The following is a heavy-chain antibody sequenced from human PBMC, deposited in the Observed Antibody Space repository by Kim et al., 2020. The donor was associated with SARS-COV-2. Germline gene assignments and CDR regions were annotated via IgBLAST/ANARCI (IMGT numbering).Heavy chain of an antibody. CDR2: IKSKNDGETR. D-gene: IGHD3-22*01. V-gene: IGHV3-15*01. Sequence: GGSLRLSCAASGLTFSNTWMNWVLQAPGKGLEWVGRIKSKNDGETREYAAPVKGRFTFSRDDSKNTVYLQMISLKTEDTAVYYCTTAYYSDSSAWDYWGQGTVVTVSS. J-gene: IGHJ4*02. CDR1: GLTFSNTW. CDR3: TTAYYSDSSAWDY.